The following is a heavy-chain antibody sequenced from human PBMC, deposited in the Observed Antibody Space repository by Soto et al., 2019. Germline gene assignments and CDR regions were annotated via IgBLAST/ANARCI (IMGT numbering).Heavy chain of an antibody. CDR2: INSDGSST. V-gene: IGHV3-74*01. Sequence: GSLRLSCAASGFTFSNAWMNWVRQAPGKGLVWVSRINSDGSSTSYADSVKGRFTISRDNAKNTLYLQMNSLRAEDTAVYYCAIRASYYDSSGYFDYWGQGALVTVSS. CDR3: AIRASYYDSSGYFDY. J-gene: IGHJ4*01. D-gene: IGHD3-22*01. CDR1: GFTFSNAW.